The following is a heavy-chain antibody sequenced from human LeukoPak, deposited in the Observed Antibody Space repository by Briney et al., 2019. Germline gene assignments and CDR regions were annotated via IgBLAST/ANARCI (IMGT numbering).Heavy chain of an antibody. CDR1: GFTLSSYA. CDR3: ARIGRKYDFWTGFYEEEVDYMDV. CDR2: VSGSGGST. Sequence: PGGSLRLSCAASGFTLSSYAMSWVRQAPGKGLEWVSGVSGSGGSTKDADSVKGRFTISRDNSKNTLYLQMNSLRVEDTAVYYCARIGRKYDFWTGFYEEEVDYMDVWGKGTTVTVSS. D-gene: IGHD3-3*01. J-gene: IGHJ6*03. V-gene: IGHV3-23*01.